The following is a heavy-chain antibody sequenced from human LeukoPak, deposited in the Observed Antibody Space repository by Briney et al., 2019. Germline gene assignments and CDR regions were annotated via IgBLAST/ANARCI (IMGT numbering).Heavy chain of an antibody. CDR3: ARDPNTYYYDSSGPARDY. CDR1: GYTLTELS. J-gene: IGHJ4*02. V-gene: IGHV1-24*01. CDR2: FDPEDGET. Sequence: ASVKVSCKVSGYTLTELSMHWVRQAPGKGLEWMGGFDPEDGETIYTQKFQGRVTMTEDTSTDTAYMELSRLRSDDTAVYYCARDPNTYYYDSSGPARDYWGQGTLVTVSS. D-gene: IGHD3-22*01.